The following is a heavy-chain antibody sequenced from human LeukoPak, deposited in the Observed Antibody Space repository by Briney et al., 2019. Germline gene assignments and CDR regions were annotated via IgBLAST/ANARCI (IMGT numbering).Heavy chain of an antibody. CDR1: GGSISSYY. Sequence: SETLSLTCTVSGGSISSYYWSWIRQPPWKGLEWIGYIYYSGSTNYNLSLKSRVTMSVDTSKNQFSLNLSSVTVADTAVYYCARNSDSYYFYYYMDVWGKGTTVTVSS. J-gene: IGHJ6*03. V-gene: IGHV4-59*01. D-gene: IGHD1-26*01. CDR3: ARNSDSYYFYYYMDV. CDR2: IYYSGST.